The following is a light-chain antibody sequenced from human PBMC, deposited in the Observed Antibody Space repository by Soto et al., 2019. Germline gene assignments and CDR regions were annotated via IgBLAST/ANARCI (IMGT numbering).Light chain of an antibody. J-gene: IGKJ4*01. Sequence: DIQMTQSPSTLSGSVGDRVTITCRASQTISSWLAWYQQKPGKAPKLLIYDASSLESGVPSRFSGSGSGTEFTLTISSLQPDDFATYYCQQYNSYSALTFGGGTKVEIK. CDR2: DAS. CDR1: QTISSW. CDR3: QQYNSYSALT. V-gene: IGKV1-5*01.